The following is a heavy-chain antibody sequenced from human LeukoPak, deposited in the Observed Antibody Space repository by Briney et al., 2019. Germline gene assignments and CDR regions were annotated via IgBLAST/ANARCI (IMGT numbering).Heavy chain of an antibody. V-gene: IGHV3-23*01. CDR2: ISGSGGST. D-gene: IGHD2-2*01. J-gene: IGHJ4*02. Sequence: PGGSLRLSCAASGFTFSSYAMSWVRQAPVKGLEWVSAISGSGGSTYYADSVKGRFTISTDNSKNTLYLQMNSLRVEDTAVYYCAKDGAVPYYFDCWGQGTLVTVSS. CDR1: GFTFSSYA. CDR3: AKDGAVPYYFDC.